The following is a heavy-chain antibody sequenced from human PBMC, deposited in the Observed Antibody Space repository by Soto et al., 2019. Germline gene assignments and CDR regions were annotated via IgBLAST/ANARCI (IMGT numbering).Heavy chain of an antibody. CDR2: INHSGST. J-gene: IGHJ6*03. V-gene: IGHV4-34*01. CDR1: GGSFSGYY. Sequence: SETLSLTCAVYGGSFSGYYWSWIRQPPGKGLEWIGEINHSGSTNYNPSLKSRVTISVDTSKNQFSLKLSSVTAADTAVYYCARGEINYGSGSYYNRYYYYYYMDVWGKGTTVTVSS. CDR3: ARGEINYGSGSYYNRYYYYYYMDV. D-gene: IGHD3-10*01.